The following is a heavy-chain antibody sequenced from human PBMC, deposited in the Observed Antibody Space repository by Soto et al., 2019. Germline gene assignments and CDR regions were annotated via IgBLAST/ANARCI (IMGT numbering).Heavy chain of an antibody. CDR2: IYSGGST. V-gene: IGHV3-53*05. D-gene: IGHD5-18*01. Sequence: GGSLRLSCAASGFTVSSNYMSWVRQAPGKGLEWVSVIYSGGSTYYADSVKGRFTISRDNSKNTLYLQLNSLRTEDTAVYYCAKDIVKYTYGACDYWGQGVLVTVSS. CDR1: GFTVSSNY. J-gene: IGHJ4*02. CDR3: AKDIVKYTYGACDY.